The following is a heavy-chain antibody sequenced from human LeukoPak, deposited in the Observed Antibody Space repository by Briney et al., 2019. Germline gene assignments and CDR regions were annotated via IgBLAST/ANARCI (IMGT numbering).Heavy chain of an antibody. CDR2: IWYDGSIK. CDR1: GFTFSSYG. V-gene: IGHV3-33*01. CDR3: ARALWGSPNFYH. J-gene: IGHJ4*02. D-gene: IGHD2-15*01. Sequence: PGGSLRLSCAASGFTFSSYGMHWVRQAPGKGLEWVAVIWYDGSIKYYAESVKGRFTISRDNSKNTLYLEMNSVRAEDTAVYYCARALWGSPNFYHWGQGTLVTVSS.